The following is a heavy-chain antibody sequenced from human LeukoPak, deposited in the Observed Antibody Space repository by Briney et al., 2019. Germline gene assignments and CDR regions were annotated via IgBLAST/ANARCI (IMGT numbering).Heavy chain of an antibody. D-gene: IGHD3-22*01. Sequence: GESLKISCKGSGYSFTSYWIGWVRQMPGKGLEWMGIIYPSDSDSRYSPSFQGQVTFSVDRYINTAYVQWSSLKASDTAMYYCARGGAGKNYYTGDYCGQGTLVTVSS. CDR2: IYPSDSDS. V-gene: IGHV5-51*01. CDR1: GYSFTSYW. CDR3: ARGGAGKNYYTGDY. J-gene: IGHJ4*02.